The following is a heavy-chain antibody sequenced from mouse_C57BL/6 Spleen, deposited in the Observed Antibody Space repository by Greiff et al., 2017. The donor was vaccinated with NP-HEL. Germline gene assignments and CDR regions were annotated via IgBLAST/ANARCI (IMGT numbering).Heavy chain of an antibody. V-gene: IGHV1-42*01. Sequence: VQLKQSGPELVKPGASVKISCKASGYSFTGYYMNWVKQSPEKSLEWIGEINPSTGGTTYNQKFKAKATLTVDKSSSTAYMQLKSLTSEDSAVYYCWYAMDYWGQGTSVTVSS. J-gene: IGHJ4*01. CDR1: GYSFTGYY. CDR3: WYAMDY. CDR2: INPSTGGT.